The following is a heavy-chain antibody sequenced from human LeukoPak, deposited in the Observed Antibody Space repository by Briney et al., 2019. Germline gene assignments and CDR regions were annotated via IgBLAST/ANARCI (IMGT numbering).Heavy chain of an antibody. Sequence: SETLSLTCAVYGGSFSGYYWSWIRQPPGKGLEWIGEINHSGRTNYNPSLKSRVTISVDTSKNQFSLKLSSVTAADTDVYYCARGRVVKVSSRYFDLGGRGTLVTVSS. CDR3: ARGRVVKVSSRYFDL. J-gene: IGHJ2*01. D-gene: IGHD2-21*01. CDR2: INHSGRT. CDR1: GGSFSGYY. V-gene: IGHV4-34*01.